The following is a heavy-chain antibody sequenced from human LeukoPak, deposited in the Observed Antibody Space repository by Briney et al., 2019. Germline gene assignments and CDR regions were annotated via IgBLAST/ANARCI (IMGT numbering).Heavy chain of an antibody. J-gene: IGHJ4*02. V-gene: IGHV1-69*13. CDR3: ARDGYSYGRFDY. Sequence: SVKVSCKASGGTFSSYAISWVRQSPGQGLEWMGGIIPIFGTANYAQKFQGRVTITADESTSTAYMELSSLRSEDTAVYYCARDGYSYGRFDYWGQGTLVTVSS. D-gene: IGHD5-18*01. CDR2: IIPIFGTA. CDR1: GGTFSSYA.